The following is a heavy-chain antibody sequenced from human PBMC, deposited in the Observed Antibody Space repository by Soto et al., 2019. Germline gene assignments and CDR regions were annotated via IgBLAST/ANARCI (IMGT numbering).Heavy chain of an antibody. J-gene: IGHJ5*02. Sequence: EASVKVSCKASGYTFTSYAMHWVRQAPGQRLEWMGWINAGNGNTKYSQKFQGRVTITRDTSASTAYMELSSLRSEDTAVYYCARGYDFWSGPQDPWGQGTLVTVSS. V-gene: IGHV1-3*01. D-gene: IGHD3-3*01. CDR2: INAGNGNT. CDR1: GYTFTSYA. CDR3: ARGYDFWSGPQDP.